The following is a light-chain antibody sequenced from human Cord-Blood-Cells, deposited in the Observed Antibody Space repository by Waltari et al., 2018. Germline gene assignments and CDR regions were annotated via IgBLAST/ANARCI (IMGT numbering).Light chain of an antibody. CDR2: QDS. Sequence: SYELTQPPSVSVSPGQTASITCSGDKLGDKYAWWYQQKPGQSPVLVIYQDSKRPSGIPWLFAGSNSGNTATLTISGTQAMDEADYYCQAWDSSNVVFGGGTKLTVL. J-gene: IGLJ2*01. V-gene: IGLV3-1*01. CDR3: QAWDSSNVV. CDR1: KLGDKY.